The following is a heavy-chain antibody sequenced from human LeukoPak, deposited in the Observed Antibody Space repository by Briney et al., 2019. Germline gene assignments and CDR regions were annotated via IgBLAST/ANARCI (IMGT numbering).Heavy chain of an antibody. CDR3: ARQFTTYDYVWGSYRYYFDY. J-gene: IGHJ4*02. CDR2: IDHSGST. V-gene: IGHV4-34*01. CDR1: GGSFSGYY. D-gene: IGHD3-16*02. Sequence: KPSETLSLTCAVYGGSFSGYYWSWIRQPPGKGLEWLGEIDHSGSTNYNPSLKSRVTISVDTSKNQFSLKLSSVTAADTAVYYCARQFTTYDYVWGSYRYYFDYWGQGTLVTVSS.